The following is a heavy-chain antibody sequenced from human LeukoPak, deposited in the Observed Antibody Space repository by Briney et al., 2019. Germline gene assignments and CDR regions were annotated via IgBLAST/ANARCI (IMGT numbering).Heavy chain of an antibody. D-gene: IGHD6-19*01. CDR2: IYPGDSDT. V-gene: IGHV5-51*01. CDR3: AKSGSIAVANNWFDP. CDR1: GYSFTSYW. J-gene: IGHJ5*02. Sequence: GESLKISCKGSGYSFTSYWIGWVRQMPGKGLEWMGIIYPGDSDTRYSPSFQGQVTISADKSISTAYLQWSSLKASDTAMYYCAKSGSIAVANNWFDPWGQGTLVTVSS.